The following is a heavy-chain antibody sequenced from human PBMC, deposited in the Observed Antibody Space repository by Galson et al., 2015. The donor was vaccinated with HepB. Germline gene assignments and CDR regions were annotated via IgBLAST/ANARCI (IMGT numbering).Heavy chain of an antibody. V-gene: IGHV3-13*01. J-gene: IGHJ6*03. CDR2: INTVGDT. D-gene: IGHD6-19*01. CDR3: ARALPGTGWNYIDV. Sequence: SLRLSCAASGFTFSSYDMHWVRQGTGKGLEWVSAINTVGDTFYEDSVKGRFTISRENAKNSLYLHMSSLTAGDTAISYCARALPGTGWNYIDVWGKGTTAIVSS. CDR1: GFTFSSYD.